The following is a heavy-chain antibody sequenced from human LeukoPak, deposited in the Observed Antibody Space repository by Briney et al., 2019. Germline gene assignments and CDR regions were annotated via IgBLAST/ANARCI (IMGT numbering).Heavy chain of an antibody. D-gene: IGHD3-22*01. CDR3: AIRFSSGYYSV. CDR1: GGSFSGYY. Sequence: SETLSLTCAVYGGSFSGYYWSWIRQPPGKGLEWIGEINHSGSANYNPSLKSRVTISVDTSKNQFSLKLSSVTAADTAVYYCAIRFSSGYYSVWGQGTLVTVSS. V-gene: IGHV4-34*01. CDR2: INHSGSA. J-gene: IGHJ4*02.